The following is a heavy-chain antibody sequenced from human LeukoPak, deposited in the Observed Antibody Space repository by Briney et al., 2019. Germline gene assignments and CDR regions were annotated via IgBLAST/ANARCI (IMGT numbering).Heavy chain of an antibody. CDR1: GYPFTDYW. V-gene: IGHV5-51*03. Sequence: KPGESLKISCRGSGYPFTDYWIAWMRQEPGKGLEWMGIVYPADSHTRYSPFFQGQVTVSADKSVNTAYLQWSSLKASDTAIYYCARLNTTLIRSIWGRFDPWGQGTLVAVSS. CDR3: ARLNTTLIRSIWGRFDP. J-gene: IGHJ5*02. D-gene: IGHD3-16*01. CDR2: VYPADSHT.